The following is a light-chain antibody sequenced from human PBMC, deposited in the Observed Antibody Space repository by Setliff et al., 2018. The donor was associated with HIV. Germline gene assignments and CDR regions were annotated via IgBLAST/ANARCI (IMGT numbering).Light chain of an antibody. CDR2: EDS. Sequence: QSALTQPPSASGSPGQSVTISCTGTSSDVGGYNYVSWHQQQPGKAPKLMIYEDSKRPSGVSDRISGSKSGNPSSLTISGLQAEDEADYHCCSYPPTSPDVCGCGTKVTVL. V-gene: IGLV2-8*01. J-gene: IGLJ1*01. CDR3: CSYPPTSPDV. CDR1: SSDVGGYNY.